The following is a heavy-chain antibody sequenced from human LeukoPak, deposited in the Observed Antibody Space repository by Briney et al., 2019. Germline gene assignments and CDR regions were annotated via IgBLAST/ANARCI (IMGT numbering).Heavy chain of an antibody. CDR3: ARMKTYYYDSSGYFDC. D-gene: IGHD3-22*01. CDR2: INPSGGST. CDR1: GYTFTSYY. Sequence: ASVKVSCKASGYTFTSYYMHWVRQAPGQGLEWMGIINPSGGSTSYAQKFQGRVTMTRDTSTSTVYMELSSLRSEDTAVYYCARMKTYYYDSSGYFDCWGQGTLVTVSS. V-gene: IGHV1-46*01. J-gene: IGHJ4*02.